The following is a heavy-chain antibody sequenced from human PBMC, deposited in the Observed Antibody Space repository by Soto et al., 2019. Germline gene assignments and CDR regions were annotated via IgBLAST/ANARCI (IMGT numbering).Heavy chain of an antibody. Sequence: SETLSLTCTVSGGSISSGGYSWTWIRQSPGKGLEWIGYTYQSGSAYYNPSLKSRVTISVDRSKNQFSLNLTSVAAADTAVYYCARDYYGMDVWGQGTTVTVSS. CDR3: ARDYYGMDV. CDR2: TYQSGSA. J-gene: IGHJ6*02. V-gene: IGHV4-30-2*06. CDR1: GGSISSGGYS.